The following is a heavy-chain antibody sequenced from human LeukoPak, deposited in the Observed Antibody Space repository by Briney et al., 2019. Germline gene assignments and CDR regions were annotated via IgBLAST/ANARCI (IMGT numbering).Heavy chain of an antibody. CDR1: GYTFTGYY. J-gene: IGHJ4*02. CDR2: INPNSGGT. CDR3: ARDFRKDGYNLLDY. V-gene: IGHV1-2*02. Sequence: ASVKVSCKASGYTFTGYYMHWVRQAPGQGLEWMGWINPNSGGTNYAQKFQGRVTMTRDTSISTAYMELSSLRSEDTAVYYCARDFRKDGYNLLDYWGQGTLVTVSS. D-gene: IGHD5-24*01.